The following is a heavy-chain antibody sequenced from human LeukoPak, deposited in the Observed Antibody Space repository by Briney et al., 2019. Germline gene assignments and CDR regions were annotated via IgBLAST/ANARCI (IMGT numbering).Heavy chain of an antibody. CDR2: IHKDGSEK. CDR3: VREGGSAINWFDP. CDR1: GFTFSSFW. V-gene: IGHV3-7*03. D-gene: IGHD2-2*01. J-gene: IGHJ5*02. Sequence: GGSLRLSRAASGFTFSSFWMSWVRQAPGKGLEWVANIHKDGSEKHYVDSVKGRFTISRDNAENSVFLQMNSLRADDTAVYYCVREGGSAINWFDPWGQGTLVTVSS.